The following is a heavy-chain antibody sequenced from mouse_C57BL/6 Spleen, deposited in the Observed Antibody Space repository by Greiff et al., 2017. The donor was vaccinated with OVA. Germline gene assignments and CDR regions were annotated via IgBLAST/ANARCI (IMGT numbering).Heavy chain of an antibody. J-gene: IGHJ2*01. Sequence: DVKLVESGGGLVKPGGSLKLSCAASGFTFSDYGMHWVRQAPEKGLEWVAYISSGSSTIYYADTVKGRFTISRDNAKNTLFLQMTSLRSEDTAMYYCARLLTYYFDYWGQGTTLTVSS. CDR3: ARLLTYYFDY. D-gene: IGHD4-1*01. V-gene: IGHV5-17*01. CDR2: ISSGSSTI. CDR1: GFTFSDYG.